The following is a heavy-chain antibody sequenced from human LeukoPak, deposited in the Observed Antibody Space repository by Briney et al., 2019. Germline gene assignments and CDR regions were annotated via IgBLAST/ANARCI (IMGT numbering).Heavy chain of an antibody. CDR1: GFTFSGYW. CDR2: MYSDGAS. Sequence: GGSLRLSCAASGFTFSGYWMHWVRQAPGKGLEWISVMYSDGASYYASSVKGRFTISRDNSKNTLSLQMNNLGDEDSAMYYCARGPRWCSGTDCSDFFDSWGQGTLVTVSS. D-gene: IGHD2-2*01. J-gene: IGHJ4*02. V-gene: IGHV3-66*01. CDR3: ARGPRWCSGTDCSDFFDS.